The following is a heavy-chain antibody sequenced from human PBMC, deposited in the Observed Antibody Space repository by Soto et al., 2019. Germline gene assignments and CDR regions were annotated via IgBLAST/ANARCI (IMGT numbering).Heavy chain of an antibody. CDR2: IIPIFGTA. Sequence: QVQLVQSGAEVKKPGSAVKVSCKASGCTFSSYAISWLRQAPGQGLEWMGGIIPIFGTANYAQKFQGRVTITADESTSTAYMELSSLRSEDTAVYYCARTGQDGYNYSYYYGMDVWGQGTTVTVSS. J-gene: IGHJ6*02. V-gene: IGHV1-69*01. CDR3: ARTGQDGYNYSYYYGMDV. CDR1: GCTFSSYA. D-gene: IGHD5-12*01.